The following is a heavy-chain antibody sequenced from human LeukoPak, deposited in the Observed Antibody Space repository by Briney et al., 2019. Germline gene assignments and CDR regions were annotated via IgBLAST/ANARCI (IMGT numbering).Heavy chain of an antibody. D-gene: IGHD7-27*01. CDR1: GGSISSSSYY. Sequence: PSETLSLTCTVSGGSISSSSYYWGWIRQPPGKGLEWIGSIYYSGSTYYNPSLKSRVTISVDTSKNQFSLKLSSVTAADTAVYYCARGDWGPLWYYFDYWGQGTLVTVSS. CDR3: ARGDWGPLWYYFDY. J-gene: IGHJ4*02. CDR2: IYYSGST. V-gene: IGHV4-39*07.